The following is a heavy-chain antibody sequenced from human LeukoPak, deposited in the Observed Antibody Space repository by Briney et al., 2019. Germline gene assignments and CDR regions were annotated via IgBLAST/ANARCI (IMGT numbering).Heavy chain of an antibody. V-gene: IGHV4-4*07. J-gene: IGHJ4*02. CDR1: GGSISSYY. CDR2: IYTSGST. D-gene: IGHD1-1*01. Sequence: SETQSLTCTVSGGSISSYYWSWIRQPAGNGLEWIGRIYTSGSTNYNPSLKSRVTMSVDTSKNQFSLKLSSVTAADTAVYYCARHQLERRHSGFDYWGQGTLVTVSS. CDR3: ARHQLERRHSGFDY.